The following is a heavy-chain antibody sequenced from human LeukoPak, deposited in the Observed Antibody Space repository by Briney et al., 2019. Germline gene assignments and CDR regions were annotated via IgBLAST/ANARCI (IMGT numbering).Heavy chain of an antibody. D-gene: IGHD1-7*01. CDR2: MNGEGTTI. CDR3: ATARNFRFEY. V-gene: IGHV3-74*01. J-gene: IGHJ4*02. Sequence: GGSLRLSCATSGLTFRTTWMHWVRHAPGKGLMWVSRMNGEGTTIDYADSVKGRFTVSRDYAKDTLFLQMNNLRTEDTALYFCATARNFRFEYWGQGSLVIVSA. CDR1: GLTFRTTW.